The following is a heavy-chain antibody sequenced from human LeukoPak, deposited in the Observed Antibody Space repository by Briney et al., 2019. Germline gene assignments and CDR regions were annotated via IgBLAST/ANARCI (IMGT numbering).Heavy chain of an antibody. V-gene: IGHV3-21*01. Sequence: GGSLRLSCAASGFTFSSYSMNWVRQAPGKGLEWVSSISSSSSYIYYADSVKGRFTISRDNAKNSLYLQMNSLRAEDTAVYYCARDSNAYGYYYMDVWGKGTTVTVSS. CDR3: ARDSNAYGYYYMDV. CDR1: GFTFSSYS. J-gene: IGHJ6*03. D-gene: IGHD4-11*01. CDR2: ISSSSSYI.